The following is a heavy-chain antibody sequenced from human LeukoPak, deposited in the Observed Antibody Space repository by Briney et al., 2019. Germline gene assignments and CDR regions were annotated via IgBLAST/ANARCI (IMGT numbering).Heavy chain of an antibody. Sequence: GGSLRLSCAASGFTFDDYAMHWVRQAPGKGLEWVSLISGDGGSTYYADSVKGRFTISRDNSKNSLYLQMNSLRTEDTALYYCAKDITGRVLAYYYDSSGYYFSGGQGTLVTVPS. CDR2: ISGDGGST. CDR3: AKDITGRVLAYYYDSSGYYFS. D-gene: IGHD3-22*01. CDR1: GFTFDDYA. V-gene: IGHV3-43*02. J-gene: IGHJ4*02.